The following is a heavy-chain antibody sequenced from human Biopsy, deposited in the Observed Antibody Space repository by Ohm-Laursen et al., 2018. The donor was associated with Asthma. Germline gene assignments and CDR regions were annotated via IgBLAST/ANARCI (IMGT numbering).Heavy chain of an antibody. D-gene: IGHD6-13*01. Sequence: SQTLSLTCAVCGGSFSGYYWSWIRQPPGKGLEWIGEINHSGSTNYNPSLKSRVTISVDTSKNQFSLKLSSVTAADTAVYYCARITNDRIAAAGRYYYYGMDVWGQGTTVTVSS. V-gene: IGHV4-34*01. CDR2: INHSGST. J-gene: IGHJ6*02. CDR3: ARITNDRIAAAGRYYYYGMDV. CDR1: GGSFSGYY.